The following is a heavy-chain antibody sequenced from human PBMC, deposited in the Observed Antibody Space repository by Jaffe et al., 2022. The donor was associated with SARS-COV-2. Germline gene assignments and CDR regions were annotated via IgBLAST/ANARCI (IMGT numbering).Heavy chain of an antibody. CDR2: IYYSGST. J-gene: IGHJ6*03. CDR3: ARGLASARPHYYYYMDV. V-gene: IGHV4-39*01. Sequence: QLQLQESGPGLVKPSETLSLTCTVSGGSISSSSYYWGWIRQPPGKGLEWIGSIYYSGSTYYNPSLKSRVTISVDTSKNQFSLKLSSVTAADTAVYYCARGLASARPHYYYYMDVWGKGTTVTVSS. D-gene: IGHD2-15*01. CDR1: GGSISSSSYY.